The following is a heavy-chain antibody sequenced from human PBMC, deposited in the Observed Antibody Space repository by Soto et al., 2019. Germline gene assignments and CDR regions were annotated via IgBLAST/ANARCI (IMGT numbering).Heavy chain of an antibody. Sequence: EVQLVETGGGLIQPGGSLRLSCAASGFTVSSNYMSWVRQAPGKGLEWVSVIYSGGSYYADSVKGRFTISRDSSKNTMYLQMNSLRAEDTAVYYCAREDRGYDRLCDYWGQGTLVTVSS. J-gene: IGHJ4*02. CDR1: GFTVSSNY. CDR2: IYSGGS. D-gene: IGHD5-12*01. CDR3: AREDRGYDRLCDY. V-gene: IGHV3-53*02.